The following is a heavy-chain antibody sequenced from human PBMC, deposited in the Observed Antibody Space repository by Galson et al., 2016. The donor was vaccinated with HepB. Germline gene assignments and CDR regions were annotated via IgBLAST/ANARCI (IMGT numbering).Heavy chain of an antibody. CDR2: IETAGDT. Sequence: SLRLSCAASGFTFSIHDMHWVRQAPGKGLEWVSAIETAGDTYYADSVKGRFTISRETAKNSLYLQMNSLRAGDTAVYYCARGKSLLTMPWNYGLDVWGKGTTVSVSS. V-gene: IGHV3-13*01. CDR1: GFTFSIHD. D-gene: IGHD4/OR15-4a*01. J-gene: IGHJ6*04. CDR3: ARGKSLLTMPWNYGLDV.